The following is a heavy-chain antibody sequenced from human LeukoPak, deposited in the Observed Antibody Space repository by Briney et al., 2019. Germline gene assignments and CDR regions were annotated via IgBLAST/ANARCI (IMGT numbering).Heavy chain of an antibody. V-gene: IGHV4-59*01. CDR2: IYFSVST. D-gene: IGHD3-22*01. Sequence: SETLSLTCTVSGGSICSYYWRWIRQRPGKGVEWVGYIYFSVSTNYNPSLKSRVTISVDTSKNQFSLKLSSVTAADTAVYYCAREEYYYDSSGYYYGGGFDYWGQGTLVTVSS. CDR3: AREEYYYDSSGYYYGGGFDY. CDR1: GGSICSYY. J-gene: IGHJ4*02.